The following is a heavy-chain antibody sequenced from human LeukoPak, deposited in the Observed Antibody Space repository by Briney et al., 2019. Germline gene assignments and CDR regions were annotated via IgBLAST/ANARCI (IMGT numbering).Heavy chain of an antibody. V-gene: IGHV3-30-3*01. CDR2: ISYDGSNK. CDR3: ASGNSRGDYYYMDV. Sequence: GGSLRLSCAASGFTFSSYAMSWVRQAPGKGLEWVAVISYDGSNKYYADSVKGRFTISRDNSKNTLYLQMNSLRAEDTAVYYCASGNSRGDYYYMDVWGKGTTVTVSS. J-gene: IGHJ6*03. D-gene: IGHD1-7*01. CDR1: GFTFSSYA.